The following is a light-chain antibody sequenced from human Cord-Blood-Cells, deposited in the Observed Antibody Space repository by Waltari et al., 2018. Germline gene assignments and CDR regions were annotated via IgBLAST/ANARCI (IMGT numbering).Light chain of an antibody. CDR1: QSISSY. CDR2: AAS. Sequence: DIQMTQSPSPLSASVGDRVTITCRASQSISSYLNWYQQKLGKAPKLLIYAASSLQSGVPSRFSGSGSGTDFTLTISSLQPEDFATYYCQQSYSTPFTFGPGTKVDIK. J-gene: IGKJ3*01. CDR3: QQSYSTPFT. V-gene: IGKV1-39*01.